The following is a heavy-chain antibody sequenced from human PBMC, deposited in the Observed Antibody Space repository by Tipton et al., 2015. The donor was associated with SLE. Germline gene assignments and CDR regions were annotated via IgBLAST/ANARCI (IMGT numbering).Heavy chain of an antibody. V-gene: IGHV1-18*01. CDR2: ISAYNVYT. CDR1: GYTFIGYY. J-gene: IGHJ4*02. Sequence: QLVQSGAEVKKPGASVRVSCKTSGYTFIGYYLHWVRQAPGQGLEWMGWISAYNVYTNYAQKLQGRVTMTTDTSTSTAYMEVRSLRSDDTAMYYCATTLTTSFDNWGQGTLVTVSS. D-gene: IGHD4-11*01. CDR3: ATTLTTSFDN.